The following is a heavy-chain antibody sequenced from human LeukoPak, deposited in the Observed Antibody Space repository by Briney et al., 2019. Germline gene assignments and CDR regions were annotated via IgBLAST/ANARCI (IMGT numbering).Heavy chain of an antibody. J-gene: IGHJ3*02. V-gene: IGHV3-7*01. D-gene: IGHD6-6*01. Sequence: GGSLRLSCEVSRSTFSQYWMSWVRQAPGKGLEWVANINQHGSESYYGDSVKGRFTISRDNAKNTLYLQMNSLRAEDTAVYYCASLFLCYGCSSSSHNFNIWGQGTMVTVSS. CDR1: RSTFSQYW. CDR3: ASLFLCYGCSSSSHNFNI. CDR2: INQHGSES.